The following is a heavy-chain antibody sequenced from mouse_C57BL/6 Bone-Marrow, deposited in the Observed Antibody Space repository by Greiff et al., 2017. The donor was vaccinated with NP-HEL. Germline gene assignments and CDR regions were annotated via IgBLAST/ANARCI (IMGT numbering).Heavy chain of an antibody. CDR2: ISDGGSYT. CDR3: ARQWDRAY. Sequence: EVMLVESGGGLVKPGGSLKLSCAASGFTFSSYAMSWVRQTPEKRLEWVATISDGGSYTYYPDNVKGRFTISRDNAKNNLYLQMSHLKSEDTAMYYCARQWDRAYWGQGTLVTVSA. V-gene: IGHV5-4*03. CDR1: GFTFSSYA. D-gene: IGHD4-1*01. J-gene: IGHJ3*01.